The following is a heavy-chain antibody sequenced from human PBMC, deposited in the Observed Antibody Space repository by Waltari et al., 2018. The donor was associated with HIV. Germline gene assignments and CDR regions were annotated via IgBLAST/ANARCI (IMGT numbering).Heavy chain of an antibody. CDR3: AREGYCSSTSCYGGPYNWFDP. J-gene: IGHJ5*02. CDR1: GYSISSGYY. CDR2: IYHSGST. Sequence: QVQLQESGPGLVKPSETLSLTCTVSGYSISSGYYWGWIRQPPGKGLEWIGSIYHSGSTYYHPALKSRVTISVDTSKNQFSLKLSSVTAADTAVYYCAREGYCSSTSCYGGPYNWFDPWGQGTLVTVSS. V-gene: IGHV4-38-2*02. D-gene: IGHD2-2*01.